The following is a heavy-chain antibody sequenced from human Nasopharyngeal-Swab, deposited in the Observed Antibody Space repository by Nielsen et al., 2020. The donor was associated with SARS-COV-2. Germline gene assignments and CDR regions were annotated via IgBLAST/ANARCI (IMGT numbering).Heavy chain of an antibody. CDR1: GFNFNTSW. CDR3: AHYASAAY. CDR2: INPDGSEM. V-gene: IGHV3-7*03. Sequence: GESLKIFCADSGFNFNTSWMTLVRQAPGKGLEWVANINPDGSEMQYVDSVKGRFTISRDNAENSLYLHMNSLRGDDTAVYYCAHYASAAYWGQGTLVTVSS. J-gene: IGHJ4*02. D-gene: IGHD2-2*01.